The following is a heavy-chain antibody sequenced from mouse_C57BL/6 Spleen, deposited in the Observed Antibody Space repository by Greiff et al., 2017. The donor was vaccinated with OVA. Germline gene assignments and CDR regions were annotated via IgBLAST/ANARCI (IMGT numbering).Heavy chain of an antibody. Sequence: QVQLQQSGPGLVQPSQSLSITCTVSGFSLTSYGVHWVRQSPGTGLEWLGVIWSGGSTDYNAAFISRLSISKDNSKSQVFFKMNSLQADDTAIYYCARPLYEGAMDYWGQGTSVTVSS. V-gene: IGHV2-2*01. CDR1: GFSLTSYG. J-gene: IGHJ4*01. CDR2: IWSGGST. D-gene: IGHD2-3*01. CDR3: ARPLYEGAMDY.